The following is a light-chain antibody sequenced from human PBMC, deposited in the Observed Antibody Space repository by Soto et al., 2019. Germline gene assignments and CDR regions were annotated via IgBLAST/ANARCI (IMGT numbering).Light chain of an antibody. CDR3: CSYAGSYNWV. CDR2: DVS. CDR1: SSDVGEYKY. V-gene: IGLV2-11*02. Sequence: QSALTQPRSVSGSPGQSVTISCTGTSSDVGEYKYVSWYQQHSGKAPKLMIYDVSKRPSGVPDRFSGSKSGNTASLTISGLQAEDEADYYCCSYAGSYNWVFGGGTKLTVL. J-gene: IGLJ3*02.